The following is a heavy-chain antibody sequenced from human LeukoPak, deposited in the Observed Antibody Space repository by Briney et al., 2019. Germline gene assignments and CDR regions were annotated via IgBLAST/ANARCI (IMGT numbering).Heavy chain of an antibody. CDR1: GGSISSSSYY. V-gene: IGHV4-39*01. Sequence: SETLSLTCTVSGGSISSSSYYWGWIRQPPGKGLEWIGSIYYSGSAYYNPSLKSRVTISVDTSKNQFSLKLSSVTAADTAVYNCSRLDGKVEMAIDYWGQGTLVTVSS. D-gene: IGHD5-24*01. CDR2: IYYSGSA. J-gene: IGHJ4*02. CDR3: SRLDGKVEMAIDY.